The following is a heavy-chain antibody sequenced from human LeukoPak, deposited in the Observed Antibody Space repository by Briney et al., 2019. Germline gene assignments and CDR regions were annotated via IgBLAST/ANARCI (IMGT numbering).Heavy chain of an antibody. D-gene: IGHD4-17*01. V-gene: IGHV1-2*02. CDR1: GYTFTDYY. CDR2: INPNSGGT. Sequence: ASVKVSCKASGYTFTDYYMHWVRQAPGQGLEWMGWINPNSGGTNYAQKFQGRVTMTRDTSISTAYMELSRLRSDDTAVYYCARVDTVTTGFDPWGQGTLVTASS. J-gene: IGHJ5*02. CDR3: ARVDTVTTGFDP.